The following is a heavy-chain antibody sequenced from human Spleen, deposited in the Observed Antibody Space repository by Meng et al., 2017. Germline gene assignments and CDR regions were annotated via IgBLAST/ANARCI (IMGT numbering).Heavy chain of an antibody. CDR2: ISWNSGHT. CDR3: AKDLSDYGDYGPIEY. J-gene: IGHJ4*02. Sequence: GGSLRLSCAASGFTFSSYAMNWVRQAPGKGLEWVSGISWNSGHTAYADSVKGRFTISRDNAKNSLYLQMSSLRAEDTALYYCAKDLSDYGDYGPIEYWGQGTLVTVSS. D-gene: IGHD4-17*01. CDR1: GFTFSSYA. V-gene: IGHV3-9*01.